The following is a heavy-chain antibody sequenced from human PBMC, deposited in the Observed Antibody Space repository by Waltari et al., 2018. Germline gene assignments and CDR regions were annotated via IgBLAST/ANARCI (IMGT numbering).Heavy chain of an antibody. Sequence: QVQLVQSGAEVKKPGASVKVSCKASGYTFTSYSVHWVRQAPGQGLEWRGIINPSGGRTSFAKKCEGRGTMTRDTSTSTVYMEVSSLRSEDTAVYYCARHNHMDVWGQGTTVTVSS. D-gene: IGHD1-20*01. CDR2: INPSGGRT. CDR1: GYTFTSYS. V-gene: IGHV1-46*01. CDR3: ARHNHMDV. J-gene: IGHJ6*02.